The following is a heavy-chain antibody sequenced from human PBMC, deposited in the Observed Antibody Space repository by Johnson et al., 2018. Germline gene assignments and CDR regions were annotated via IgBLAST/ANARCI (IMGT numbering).Heavy chain of an antibody. V-gene: IGHV3-30*18. CDR3: AKDLYCSSTSCYTTNYYYYGM. CDR1: GFTFSSYG. D-gene: IGHD2-2*02. J-gene: IGHJ6*01. CDR2: ISYDGSNK. Sequence: VVQPGRSLRLSCAASGFTFSSYGMHWVRQAPGKGLEWVAVISYDGSNKYYADSVKGRFTIARDNSKNTLYLQMNSLRAEDTAVYYCAKDLYCSSTSCYTTNYYYYGM.